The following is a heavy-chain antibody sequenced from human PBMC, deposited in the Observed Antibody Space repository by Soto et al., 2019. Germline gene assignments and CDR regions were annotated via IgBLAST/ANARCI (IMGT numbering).Heavy chain of an antibody. J-gene: IGHJ6*01. CDR1: GYTFTSYG. Sequence: ASVKVSCKASGYTFTSYGISWVRQAPGQGLEWMGWISAYNGNTNYAQKLQGRVTMTTDTSTSTAYMELRSLRSEDTAVYYCASKSSIVGATDYYCYGMDVWGQGTTVTVSS. D-gene: IGHD1-26*01. V-gene: IGHV1-18*01. CDR2: ISAYNGNT. CDR3: ASKSSIVGATDYYCYGMDV.